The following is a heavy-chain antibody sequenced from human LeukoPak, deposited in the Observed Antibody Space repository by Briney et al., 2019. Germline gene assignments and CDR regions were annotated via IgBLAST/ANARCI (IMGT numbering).Heavy chain of an antibody. D-gene: IGHD5-12*01. CDR3: AKDPGGSEAPNAFDI. J-gene: IGHJ3*02. CDR2: ISYDGSNK. V-gene: IGHV3-30*18. CDR1: GFTFSSYG. Sequence: GRSLRLSCAASGFTFSSYGMHWVRQAPGKGLEWVAVISYDGSNKYYADSVKGRFTISRDNSKNTLYLQMNSLSAEDTAVYYCAKDPGGSEAPNAFDIWGQGTMVTVSS.